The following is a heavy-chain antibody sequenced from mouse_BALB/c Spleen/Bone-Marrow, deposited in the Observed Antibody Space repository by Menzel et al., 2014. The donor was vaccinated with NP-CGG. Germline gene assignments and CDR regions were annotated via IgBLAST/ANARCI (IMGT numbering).Heavy chain of an antibody. CDR3: ARRGSSGAMDY. J-gene: IGHJ4*01. CDR2: ILQSIGRT. V-gene: IGHV15-2*02. CDR1: DSEVFPFAI. Sequence: SGSERGSPGPSERLSGRVLDSEVFPFAIMGGIGRRPGIGLKWLGTILQSIGRTIYGEKFEDKATLDADTVSNTAYLELNSLTSEDSAIYYCARRGSSGAMDYWGQGTSVTVSS.